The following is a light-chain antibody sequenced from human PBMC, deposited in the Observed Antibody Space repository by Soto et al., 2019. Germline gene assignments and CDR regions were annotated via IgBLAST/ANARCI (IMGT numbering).Light chain of an antibody. V-gene: IGKV4-1*01. J-gene: IGKJ4*01. CDR1: QSVLYSSNNKNY. CDR2: WAS. Sequence: DIVMTQSPDSLAVSLGERATINCKSSQSVLYSSNNKNYLAWYQQKAGQPPKLLIHWASTRESGVPDRFTGTGSGTDFTLTIIRMQAEDVAIYFCLQDYSTPLTSGGGTTADIK. CDR3: LQDYSTPLT.